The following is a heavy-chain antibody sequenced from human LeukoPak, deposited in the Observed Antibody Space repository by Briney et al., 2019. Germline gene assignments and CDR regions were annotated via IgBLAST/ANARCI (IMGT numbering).Heavy chain of an antibody. CDR2: ISSRGSTT. D-gene: IGHD4-23*01. CDR1: GFTFSSYE. Sequence: PGGCLRLSCAASGFTFSSYEMKWVRQAPGGRLECVSYISSRGSTTYYADSVKGRFTISRDNAKNSLYLQMNSLRAEDTAVYYCARVDDYGGNSEGYYYMDVWGKGTTVTVSS. CDR3: ARVDDYGGNSEGYYYMDV. V-gene: IGHV3-48*03. J-gene: IGHJ6*03.